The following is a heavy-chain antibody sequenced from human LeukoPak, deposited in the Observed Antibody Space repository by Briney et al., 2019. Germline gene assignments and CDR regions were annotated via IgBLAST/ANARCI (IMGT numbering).Heavy chain of an antibody. D-gene: IGHD2-15*01. CDR2: ISASGTVT. CDR3: AKGGAGSLFDY. J-gene: IGHJ4*02. CDR1: GVFFRTYE. V-gene: IGHV3-48*03. Sequence: PGGCLRLSCAASGVFFRTYEMNWGRQAPGRGVGWVSYISASGTVTHYADSVEGGFTISRDNSKNTLYLHMKRLRAEDTRVYYFAKGGAGSLFDYSGEGALVTVSS.